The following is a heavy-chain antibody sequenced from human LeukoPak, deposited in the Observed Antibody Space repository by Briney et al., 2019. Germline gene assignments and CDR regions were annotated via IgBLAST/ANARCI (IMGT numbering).Heavy chain of an antibody. V-gene: IGHV3-30*03. CDR3: ASQELGWLLPFDY. Sequence: GGSLRLSCAASGFTFSSYGVHWVRQAPGKGLEWVAVISYDGSNKYYADSVKGRFTISRDNSKNTLYLQMNSLRAEDTAVYYCASQELGWLLPFDYCGQGTLVTVSS. CDR1: GFTFSSYG. CDR2: ISYDGSNK. D-gene: IGHD3-22*01. J-gene: IGHJ4*02.